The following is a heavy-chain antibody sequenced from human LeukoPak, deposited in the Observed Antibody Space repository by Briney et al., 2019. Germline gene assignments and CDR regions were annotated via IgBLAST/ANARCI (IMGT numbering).Heavy chain of an antibody. Sequence: SETLSLTCTVSGYSISSGYYWAWIRQPPGKGLEWIGSIYHTSSTYRNPSLRSRVTISVDTSKNQFSLNLTSLTAADTAVYYCARGGSRYQLLNWFDPWGQGTLVTVSS. J-gene: IGHJ5*02. V-gene: IGHV4-38-2*02. D-gene: IGHD2-2*01. CDR3: ARGGSRYQLLNWFDP. CDR1: GYSISSGYY. CDR2: IYHTSST.